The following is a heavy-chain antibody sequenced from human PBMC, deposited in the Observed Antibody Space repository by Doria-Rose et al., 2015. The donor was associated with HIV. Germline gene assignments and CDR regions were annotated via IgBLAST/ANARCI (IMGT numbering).Heavy chain of an antibody. Sequence: QVTLKESGPVLVKPTETLTLTCTVSGVSLSSPGMGVSWIRQPPGKALEWLANIFSDDERSYKTSLKSRLTISSGTYKRQVVVTMTDMDPVDTATYYCARIKSSRWYHKYYFDFWGQGTLVIVSA. CDR3: ARIKSSRWYHKYYFDF. D-gene: IGHD6-13*01. CDR1: GVSLSSPGMG. J-gene: IGHJ4*02. V-gene: IGHV2-26*01. CDR2: IFSDDER.